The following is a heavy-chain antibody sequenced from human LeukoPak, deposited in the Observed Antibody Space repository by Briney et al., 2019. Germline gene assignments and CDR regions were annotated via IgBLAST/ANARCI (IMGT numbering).Heavy chain of an antibody. CDR3: ARVHTIFGVVIIQNAFDI. J-gene: IGHJ3*02. Sequence: SETLSLTCTVSGGSISSSSYYWGWIRQPPGKGLEWIGNIYYSGSTNYNPSLKSRVTISVDTSKNQFSLKLSSVTAADTAVYYCARVHTIFGVVIIQNAFDIWGQGTMVTVSS. V-gene: IGHV4-39*07. D-gene: IGHD3-3*01. CDR1: GGSISSSSYY. CDR2: IYYSGST.